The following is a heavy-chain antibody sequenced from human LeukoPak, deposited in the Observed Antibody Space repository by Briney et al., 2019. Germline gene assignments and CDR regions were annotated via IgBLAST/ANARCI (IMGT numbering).Heavy chain of an antibody. CDR2: MNEDGRRT. V-gene: IGHV3-74*01. D-gene: IGHD2-15*01. Sequence: QPGGSLRLSCAASGFILSNYWMHWVRQAPGEGLVWVSRMNEDGRRTDNAGSVRGRFTISRDIAKNTLFLQMNSLRAEDTAVYHCVRDFGGEEDFWGQGTLVTVSS. J-gene: IGHJ4*02. CDR1: GFILSNYW. CDR3: VRDFGGEEDF.